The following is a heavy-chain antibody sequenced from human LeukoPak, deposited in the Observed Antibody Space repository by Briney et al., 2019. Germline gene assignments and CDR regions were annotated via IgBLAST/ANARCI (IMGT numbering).Heavy chain of an antibody. CDR3: ARERGYYDSSGYYSFDY. Sequence: GGSLRLSCAASGFTVSSNCMSWVRQAPGKGLEWVSIIYSGGSTYYADSVKGRFTISRDNSKNTLYLQMNSLRAEDTAVYYCARERGYYDSSGYYSFDYWGQGTLVTVSS. D-gene: IGHD3-22*01. J-gene: IGHJ4*02. CDR2: IYSGGST. V-gene: IGHV3-53*01. CDR1: GFTVSSNC.